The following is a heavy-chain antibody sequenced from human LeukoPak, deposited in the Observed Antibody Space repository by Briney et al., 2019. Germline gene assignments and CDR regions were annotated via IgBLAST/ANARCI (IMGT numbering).Heavy chain of an antibody. D-gene: IGHD3-3*01. CDR3: AKDTFPQIFGVVIPYDAFDI. J-gene: IGHJ3*02. V-gene: IGHV3-23*01. CDR1: GFTFSSYA. CDR2: ISGSGGST. Sequence: GRSLRLSCAASGFTFSSYAMSWVRQAPGKGLEWVSAISGSGGSTYYADSVKGRFTISRDNSKNTLYLQMNSLRAEDTAVYYCAKDTFPQIFGVVIPYDAFDIWGQGTMVTVSS.